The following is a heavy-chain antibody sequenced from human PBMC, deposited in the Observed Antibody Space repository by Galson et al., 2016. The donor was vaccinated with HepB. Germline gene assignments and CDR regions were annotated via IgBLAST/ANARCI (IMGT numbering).Heavy chain of an antibody. D-gene: IGHD2-2*01. CDR3: TRELKPSAIDY. CDR2: IWYDGSNK. Sequence: GLEWVAVIWYDGSNKYYADSVKGRFTLSRDNSKNTLLLQMNSLRADDTAVYYCTRELKPSAIDYWGQGTLVTVSS. J-gene: IGHJ4*02. V-gene: IGHV3-33*01.